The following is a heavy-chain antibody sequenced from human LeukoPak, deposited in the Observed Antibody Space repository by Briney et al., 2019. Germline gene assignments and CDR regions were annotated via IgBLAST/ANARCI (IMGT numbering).Heavy chain of an antibody. CDR3: ARDLFIATSGERPGY. V-gene: IGHV1-46*01. J-gene: IGHJ4*02. Sequence: ASVKVSCKASGYTFTSYYIHWVRQAPGQGLEWMGIINPSGGSTTYAQKFQDKVTMTGDTSTSTVYMELSSPRSEDAAVYYCARDLFIATSGERPGYWGQGTLVTVSS. CDR1: GYTFTSYY. D-gene: IGHD6-13*01. CDR2: INPSGGST.